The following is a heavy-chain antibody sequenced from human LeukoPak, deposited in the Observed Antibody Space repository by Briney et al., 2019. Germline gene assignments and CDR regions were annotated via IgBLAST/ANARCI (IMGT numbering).Heavy chain of an antibody. D-gene: IGHD2-2*02. V-gene: IGHV3-23*01. CDR2: ISGSGGST. CDR3: ARRFFYDSNSYYRHFDS. Sequence: GGSLRLSCAASGFTFSSYAMSWVRQAPVKGLEWVSAISGSGGSTYYADSVKARFTISRDNAKSSLYLQMNSLRAEDTAIYYCARRFFYDSNSYYRHFDSWGQGTLVAVSS. J-gene: IGHJ4*02. CDR1: GFTFSSYA.